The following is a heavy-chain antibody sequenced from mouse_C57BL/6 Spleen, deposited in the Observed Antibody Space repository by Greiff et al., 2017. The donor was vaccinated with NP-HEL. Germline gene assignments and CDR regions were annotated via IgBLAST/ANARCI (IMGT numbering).Heavy chain of an antibody. D-gene: IGHD1-1*01. CDR2: ISSGSSTI. CDR1: GFTFSDYG. V-gene: IGHV5-17*01. Sequence: EVQVVESGGGLVKPGGSLKLPCAASGFTFSDYGMHWVRQAPEKVLEWVAYISSGSSTIYYANTVKGRFTISRDNAKNTLFLPMTSPRSEVTAMYYWARGGYGSSFDDWGKGTTLTVSP. CDR3: ARGGYGSSFDD. J-gene: IGHJ2*01.